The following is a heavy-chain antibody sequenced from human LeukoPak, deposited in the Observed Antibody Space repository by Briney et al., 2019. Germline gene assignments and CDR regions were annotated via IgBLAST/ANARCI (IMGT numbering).Heavy chain of an antibody. J-gene: IGHJ4*02. Sequence: GGSQRLSCAASGFTFSSYSMNWVRQAPGKGLEWVSYISSSSAIYYADSVKGRFTISRDNAKNSLYLQMNSLRAEDTAVYYCARDASDYGDYEFDYWGQGTLVTVSS. D-gene: IGHD4-17*01. V-gene: IGHV3-48*04. CDR1: GFTFSSYS. CDR2: ISSSSAI. CDR3: ARDASDYGDYEFDY.